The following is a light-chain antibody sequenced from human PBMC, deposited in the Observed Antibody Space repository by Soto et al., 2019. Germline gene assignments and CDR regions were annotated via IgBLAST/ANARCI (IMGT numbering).Light chain of an antibody. CDR1: KLGDKY. Sequence: SYELTQPPSVSVSPGQTASITCPGDKLGDKYACWYQQKPGQSPVLVIYLDVKRPSGIPERFSGSNSGNTATLTISGTQAMDEADYYCQAWDSSTNWVFGGGTKLTVL. J-gene: IGLJ3*02. CDR3: QAWDSSTNWV. V-gene: IGLV3-1*01. CDR2: LDV.